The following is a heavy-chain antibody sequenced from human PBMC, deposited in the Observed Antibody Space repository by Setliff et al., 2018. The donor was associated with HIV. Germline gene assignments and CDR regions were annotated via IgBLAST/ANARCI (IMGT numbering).Heavy chain of an antibody. Sequence: SGPTLVNPTQTLTLTCTFSGLSLSTRGVGVGWIRQPPGEALEWLALVYWDDDKRYSPSLKSRLTITKDTSKNQVVLTMTDMDPVDTATYYCAHTYYCDSSGYYSLLDYWGQGTLVTV. CDR1: GLSLSTRGVG. J-gene: IGHJ4*02. CDR3: AHTYYCDSSGYYSLLDY. V-gene: IGHV2-5*02. CDR2: VYWDDDK. D-gene: IGHD3-22*01.